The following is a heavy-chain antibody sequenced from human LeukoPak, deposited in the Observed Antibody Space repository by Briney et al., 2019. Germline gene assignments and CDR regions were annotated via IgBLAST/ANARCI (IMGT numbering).Heavy chain of an antibody. Sequence: SETLSLTCTVPGGSISSSSYYWGWIRQPPGKGLEWIGSIYYSGSTYYNPSLKSRVTISVDTSKNQFSLKLSSVTAADTAVYYCARSTRLSSAGAFDIWGQGTMVTVSS. CDR2: IYYSGST. CDR1: GGSISSSSYY. D-gene: IGHD3-22*01. CDR3: ARSTRLSSAGAFDI. J-gene: IGHJ3*02. V-gene: IGHV4-39*07.